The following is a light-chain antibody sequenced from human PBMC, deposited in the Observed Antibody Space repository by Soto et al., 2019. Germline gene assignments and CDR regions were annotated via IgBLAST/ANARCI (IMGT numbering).Light chain of an antibody. Sequence: LTQSPATLSSSEEERVTLSCRASQSVSSSYLAWYQQKPGKAPRLLIYGASSRATGIPDRFSGSGSGTEFTLTISRLEPEDFAAYYCQQYGSSRTFGQGTKV. CDR3: QQYGSSRT. J-gene: IGKJ1*01. CDR2: GAS. CDR1: QSVSSSY. V-gene: IGKV3-20*01.